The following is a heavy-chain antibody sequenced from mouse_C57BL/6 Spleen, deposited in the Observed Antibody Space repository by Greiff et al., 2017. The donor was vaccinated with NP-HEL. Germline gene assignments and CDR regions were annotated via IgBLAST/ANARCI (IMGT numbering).Heavy chain of an antibody. Sequence: EVMLVESEGGLVQPGSSMKLSCTASGFTFSDYYMAWVRQVPEKGLEWVANINYDGSSTYYLDSLKSRFIISRDNAKNILYLQMSSLKSEDTATYYCARDLPYAMDYWGQGTSVTVSS. J-gene: IGHJ4*01. V-gene: IGHV5-16*01. CDR3: ARDLPYAMDY. CDR2: INYDGSST. CDR1: GFTFSDYY.